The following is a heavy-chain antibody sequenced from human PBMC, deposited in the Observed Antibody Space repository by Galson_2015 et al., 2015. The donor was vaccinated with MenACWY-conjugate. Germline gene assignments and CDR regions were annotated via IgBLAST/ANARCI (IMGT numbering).Heavy chain of an antibody. CDR2: INQDGSET. D-gene: IGHD2-15*01. Sequence: SLRLSCAASGFAFSNYWMSWVRQAPGQGLEWVANINQDGSETYYVDSVKGRFTISRDNAKNSVYLQLNSLEVEDTAVFYCARGPFVVVADWGQGTLVTVSS. J-gene: IGHJ4*02. V-gene: IGHV3-7*01. CDR3: ARGPFVVVAD. CDR1: GFAFSNYW.